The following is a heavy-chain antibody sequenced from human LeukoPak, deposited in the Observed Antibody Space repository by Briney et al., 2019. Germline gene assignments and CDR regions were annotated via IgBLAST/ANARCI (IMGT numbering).Heavy chain of an antibody. CDR3: ARDRDSSEWLIPAEFDY. CDR1: GYTFTSYA. V-gene: IGHV1-3*01. D-gene: IGHD3-3*01. Sequence: GASVKVSCTASGYTFTSYAMHWVRQAPGQRLEWMGWINAGNGNTKYSQKFQGRVTITRDTSASTAYMELSSLRSEDTAVYYCARDRDSSEWLIPAEFDYWGQGTLVTVSS. J-gene: IGHJ4*02. CDR2: INAGNGNT.